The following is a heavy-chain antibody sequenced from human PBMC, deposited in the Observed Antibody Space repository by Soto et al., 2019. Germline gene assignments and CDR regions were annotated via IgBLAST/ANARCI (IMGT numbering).Heavy chain of an antibody. V-gene: IGHV3-15*07. CDR3: TTGHPNIVGPFGSDY. CDR1: GFTFSNAW. CDR2: IKSKTDGGTT. D-gene: IGHD1-26*01. J-gene: IGHJ4*02. Sequence: GGSLRLSCAASGFTFSNAWMNWVRQAPGKGLEWVGRIKSKTDGGTTDYAAPVKGRFTISRDDSKNTLYLQMNSLKTEDTAVYYCTTGHPNIVGPFGSDYWDQGTLVTVSS.